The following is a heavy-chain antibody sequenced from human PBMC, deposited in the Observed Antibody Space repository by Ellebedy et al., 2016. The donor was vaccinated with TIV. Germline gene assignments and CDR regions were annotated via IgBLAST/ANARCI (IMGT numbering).Heavy chain of an antibody. V-gene: IGHV1-18*01. D-gene: IGHD2-21*02. CDR1: GYTFISYG. CDR2: ISPYNGNT. Sequence: ASVKVSXXASGYTFISYGITWVRQAPGQGLEWMGWISPYNGNTNYAQKLQNRVTMTTDTSTSTAYMELRSLRSDDTAVYYCARSGDCGGDCWRSNWFDPWGQGTLVTVSS. CDR3: ARSGDCGGDCWRSNWFDP. J-gene: IGHJ5*02.